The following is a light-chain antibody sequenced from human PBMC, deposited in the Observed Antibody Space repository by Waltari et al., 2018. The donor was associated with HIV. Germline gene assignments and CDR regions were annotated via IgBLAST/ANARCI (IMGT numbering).Light chain of an antibody. Sequence: SYVLTQPPPVSVVPGQTAKIYCWGMNIEHKSVQWFQQKPGQAPVLVIYDYSDRPTGIPERFSGSNSGNTATLTVSMVEAGDEADYYCQLWDTSSDHPAFFGGGTKLTVV. CDR3: QLWDTSSDHPAF. CDR2: DYS. V-gene: IGLV3-21*02. J-gene: IGLJ2*01. CDR1: NIEHKS.